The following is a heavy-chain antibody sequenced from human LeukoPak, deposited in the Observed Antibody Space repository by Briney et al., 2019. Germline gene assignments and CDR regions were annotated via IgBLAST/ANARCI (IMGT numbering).Heavy chain of an antibody. CDR2: IIPIFGTA. V-gene: IGHV1-69*13. D-gene: IGHD3-22*01. J-gene: IGHJ6*02. CDR1: GGTFSSYA. CDR3: ATGRTYYYDSSGYPAWGMDV. Sequence: GASVKVSCKASGGTFSSYAISWVRQAPGQGLEWMGGIIPIFGTANYAQKFQGRVTITADESTSTAYMELSSLRSEDTAVYYCATGRTYYYDSSGYPAWGMDVWGQGTTVTVSS.